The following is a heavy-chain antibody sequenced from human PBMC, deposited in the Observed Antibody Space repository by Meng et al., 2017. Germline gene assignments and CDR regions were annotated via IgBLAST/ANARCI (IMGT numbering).Heavy chain of an antibody. CDR3: ARGNRYSGSYYYYGMDV. CDR1: GGSFSGYY. V-gene: IGHV4-34*01. D-gene: IGHD1-26*01. CDR2: INHSGST. Sequence: SETLSLTCAAYGGSFSGYYWSWIRQPPGKGLEWIGKINHSGSTNYNPSLKSRVTISVDTSKNQFSLKLSSVTAADTAVYYCARGNRYSGSYYYYGMDVWGQGTTVTVSS. J-gene: IGHJ6*02.